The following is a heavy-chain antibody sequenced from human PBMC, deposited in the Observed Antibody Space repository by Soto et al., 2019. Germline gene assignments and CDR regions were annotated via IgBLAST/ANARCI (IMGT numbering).Heavy chain of an antibody. CDR2: IYYSGST. CDR3: ARGSGGQSDY. V-gene: IGHV4-59*06. Sequence: SEPLARTCTVSGGSINRYYRSWIRQHPGKGLEWIGYIYYSGSTYYNPSLKSRVTISVDTSKNQFSLKLSSVTAADTAVYYCARGSGGQSDYWGQGTLVTVSS. J-gene: IGHJ4*02. CDR1: GGSINRYY. D-gene: IGHD2-15*01.